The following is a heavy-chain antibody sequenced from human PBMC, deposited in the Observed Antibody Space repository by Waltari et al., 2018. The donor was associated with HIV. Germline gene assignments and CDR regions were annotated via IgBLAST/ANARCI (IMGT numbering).Heavy chain of an antibody. Sequence: QLQLQESGPGLVKPSETLSLTCTVSGGSISSSSYYWGWIRQPPGKGLEWIGSIYYSGSTYYNPSLKSRVTISVDTSKNQFSLKLSSVTAADTAVYYCARHAGFIAAAAWGQGTLVTVSS. V-gene: IGHV4-39*01. CDR2: IYYSGST. J-gene: IGHJ4*02. D-gene: IGHD6-13*01. CDR3: ARHAGFIAAAA. CDR1: GGSISSSSYY.